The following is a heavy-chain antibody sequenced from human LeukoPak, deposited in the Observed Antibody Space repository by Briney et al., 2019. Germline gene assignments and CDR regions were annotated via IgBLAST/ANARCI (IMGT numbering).Heavy chain of an antibody. CDR1: GFTFSSYA. D-gene: IGHD6-19*01. CDR3: AREEVAGTVNYYYYGMDV. CDR2: ISYDGSNK. J-gene: IGHJ6*04. V-gene: IGHV3-30*04. Sequence: PGGSLRLSCAASGFTFSSYAIHWVRPAPGKGLEWVAVISYDGSNKYYADSVKGRFTISRDNSKNTLYLQMNSLRAEDTAVYYCAREEVAGTVNYYYYGMDVWGKGTTVTVSS.